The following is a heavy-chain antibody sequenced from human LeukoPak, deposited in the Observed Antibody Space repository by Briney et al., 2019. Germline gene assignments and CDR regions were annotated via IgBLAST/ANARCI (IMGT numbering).Heavy chain of an antibody. CDR3: ARRLHYYDF. CDR1: GGSIISTRDH. D-gene: IGHD2-21*02. V-gene: IGHV4-39*01. Sequence: SETLSLTCTVSGGSIISTRDHWDWIRQPPGKGLEWIGSVHYNGTTYYTHNPSLRSRVTISVDTSKNQFSLEVTSVSAADTATYYCARRLHYYDFWGQGTLITVSS. J-gene: IGHJ4*02. CDR2: VHYNGTT.